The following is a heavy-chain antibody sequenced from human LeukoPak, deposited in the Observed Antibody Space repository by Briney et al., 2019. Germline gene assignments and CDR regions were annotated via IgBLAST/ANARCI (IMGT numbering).Heavy chain of an antibody. D-gene: IGHD3-10*01. Sequence: PGGSLRLSCAASGFTFSSYAMSWVRQAPGKGLEWVSAISGSGGSTYYADSVKGRFTISRDNSKNTLYLQMNSLRAEDTAVYYCAGTLWFGELLNPNFDYWGQGTLVTVSS. V-gene: IGHV3-23*01. CDR2: ISGSGGST. CDR3: AGTLWFGELLNPNFDY. CDR1: GFTFSSYA. J-gene: IGHJ4*02.